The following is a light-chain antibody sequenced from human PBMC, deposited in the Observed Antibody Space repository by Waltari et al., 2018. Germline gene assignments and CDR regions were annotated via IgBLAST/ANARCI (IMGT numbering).Light chain of an antibody. CDR2: ETT. CDR3: CSFAGRSWL. V-gene: IGLV2-23*01. Sequence: QSALTQPASVSASLGQSLTISCPGTSSDIGLYDLLSWYHKHPGKAPKLIIHETTKRPSGVPNRVSGSKSGNTASLTISGLQAEDEADYYCCSFAGRSWLFGGGTKLTVL. J-gene: IGLJ3*02. CDR1: SSDIGLYDL.